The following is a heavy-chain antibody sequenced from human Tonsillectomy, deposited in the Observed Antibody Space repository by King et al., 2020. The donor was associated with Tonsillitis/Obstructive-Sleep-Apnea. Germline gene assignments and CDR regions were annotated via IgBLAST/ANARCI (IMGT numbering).Heavy chain of an antibody. CDR3: ARDSIAVAGTAYSYYGMDV. Sequence: QLVQSGAEVKKPGSSVKVSCKASGGTLRSYVIHWVRQAPGQGLQWMGGIIPFFTTPNYAQNFQDRVTITADESTNTAYMELSSLRSEDTAVYYCARDSIAVAGTAYSYYGMDVWGQGTAVTVSS. J-gene: IGHJ6*02. CDR2: IIPFFTTP. D-gene: IGHD6-19*01. V-gene: IGHV1-69*01. CDR1: GGTLRSYV.